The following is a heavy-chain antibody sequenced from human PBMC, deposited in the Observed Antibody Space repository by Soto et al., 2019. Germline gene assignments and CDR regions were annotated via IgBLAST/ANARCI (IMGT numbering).Heavy chain of an antibody. D-gene: IGHD3-3*01. CDR3: ARDFAYFDC. CDR1: GGSFKSDSSS. CDR2: VYHTGRT. Sequence: XETLSLTCTVSGGSFKSDSSSWSWIRQPPGKGLEWIGYVYHTGRTSYNPSLKSRVSISMDTSKNQFSLNLDSVTAADTAVYFCARDFAYFDCWGQGTLVTVSS. V-gene: IGHV4-61*01. J-gene: IGHJ4*02.